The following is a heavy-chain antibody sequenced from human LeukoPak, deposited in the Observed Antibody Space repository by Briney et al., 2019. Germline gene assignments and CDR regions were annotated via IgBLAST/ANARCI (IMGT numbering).Heavy chain of an antibody. CDR1: GFTVSSNY. Sequence: GGSLRLSCAASGFTVSSNYMSWVRQAPGKGLEWVSVIYSGGSTYYADSVKGRFTISRDNSKNTLYLQMNSLRAEDTAVYYCARGGRGIYSSSSRGDYWGQGTLVTVSS. D-gene: IGHD6-6*01. CDR3: ARGGRGIYSSSSRGDY. J-gene: IGHJ4*02. CDR2: IYSGGST. V-gene: IGHV3-66*02.